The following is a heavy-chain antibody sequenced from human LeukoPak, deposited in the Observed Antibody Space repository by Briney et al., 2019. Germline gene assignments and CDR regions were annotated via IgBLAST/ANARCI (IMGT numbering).Heavy chain of an antibody. CDR2: IYYSGST. Sequence: PSETLSLTCTVSGGSISSYYGSWIRQPPGKGLEWSGYIYYSGSTNYNPSLKSRVTISVDTSKNQFSLKLSSVTAAATAVYYSARHALYGDYYYFDYWGQGTLVTVSS. V-gene: IGHV4-59*08. CDR1: GGSISSYY. D-gene: IGHD4-17*01. J-gene: IGHJ4*02. CDR3: ARHALYGDYYYFDY.